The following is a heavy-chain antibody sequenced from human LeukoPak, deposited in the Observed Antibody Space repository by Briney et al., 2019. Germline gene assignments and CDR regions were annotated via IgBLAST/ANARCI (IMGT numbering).Heavy chain of an antibody. V-gene: IGHV3-7*03. Sequence: PGGSLRLSCAASGFALSSHWMTWVRQVPGGGPEWVSNVNRDGSETYYLDSVKGRFTISKDNAKQSLYLQMNSLRAEDTALYHCARDNGMDVWGQGTTVIVSS. CDR1: GFALSSHW. J-gene: IGHJ6*02. CDR3: ARDNGMDV. CDR2: VNRDGSET.